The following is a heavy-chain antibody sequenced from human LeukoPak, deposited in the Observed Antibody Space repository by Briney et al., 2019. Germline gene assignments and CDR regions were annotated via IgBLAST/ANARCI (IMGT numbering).Heavy chain of an antibody. D-gene: IGHD2-2*01. J-gene: IGHJ4*02. V-gene: IGHV3-23*01. CDR1: GFTFSSYA. CDR3: AKDGCSSTSCYVGY. Sequence: GGSLRLSCAAAGFTFSSYAMSWVRQAAGKGLEWVSAISGGGGSTYYADSVKGRFTISRDNSKNTLYLQMNSLRAEDTAVYYCAKDGCSSTSCYVGYWGQGTLVTVSS. CDR2: ISGGGGST.